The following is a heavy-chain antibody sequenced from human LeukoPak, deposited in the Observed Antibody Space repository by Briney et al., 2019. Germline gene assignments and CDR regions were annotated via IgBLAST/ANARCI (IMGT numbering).Heavy chain of an antibody. D-gene: IGHD1-26*01. CDR1: GYRFTSYW. CDR3: ARRRDLYSGSYYPFDY. V-gene: IGHV5-51*01. CDR2: IYPGDSDT. J-gene: IGHJ4*02. Sequence: GESLKISCKGSGYRFTSYWIGWVRPTPGKGLEWMGIIYPGDSDTRYSPSFQGQVTISADKSISTAYLQWSSLKASDTAMYYCARRRDLYSGSYYPFDYWGQGTLVTVSS.